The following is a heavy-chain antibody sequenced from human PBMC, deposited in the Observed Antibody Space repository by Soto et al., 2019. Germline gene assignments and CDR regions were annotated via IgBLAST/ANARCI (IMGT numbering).Heavy chain of an antibody. CDR1: GFSLSTSGVG. V-gene: IGHV2-5*01. D-gene: IGHD6-19*01. CDR3: ALRSLSRPSGWYSFDY. CDR2: IYWNDDK. J-gene: IGHJ4*02. Sequence: SGPTLVNPTQTLTLTCTFSGFSLSTSGVGVGWIRQPPGKALEWLALIYWNDDKRYSPSLKSRLTITKDTSKNQVVLTMTNMDPVDTATYYCALRSLSRPSGWYSFDYWGQGTPVTVSS.